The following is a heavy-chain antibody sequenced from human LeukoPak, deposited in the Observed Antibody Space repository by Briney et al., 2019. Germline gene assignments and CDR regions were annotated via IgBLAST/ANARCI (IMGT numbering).Heavy chain of an antibody. J-gene: IGHJ3*02. Sequence: GGSLRPSCAASGFTFSSYSMNWVRQAPGKGLEWVSSISSSSSYIYYADSVKGRFTISRDNAKNSLYLQMNSLRAEDTAVYYCASIMITFGGVLDAFDIWGQGTMVTVSS. CDR3: ASIMITFGGVLDAFDI. CDR1: GFTFSSYS. CDR2: ISSSSSYI. D-gene: IGHD3-16*01. V-gene: IGHV3-21*01.